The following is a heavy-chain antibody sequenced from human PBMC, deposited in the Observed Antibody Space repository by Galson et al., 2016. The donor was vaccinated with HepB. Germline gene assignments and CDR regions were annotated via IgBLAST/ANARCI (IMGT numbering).Heavy chain of an antibody. J-gene: IGHJ6*03. D-gene: IGHD3-3*01. Sequence: SLRLSCAASGFMFGDYWMTWVRQATGRGLEWVANIRRDGSQINYMDSVKGRFSISRDNAKNSLSLQMNSLRVDDTAVYFCARDQRDGFFWSDYSYYMDVWGQGTTVTVSS. CDR1: GFMFGDYW. CDR2: IRRDGSQI. CDR3: ARDQRDGFFWSDYSYYMDV. V-gene: IGHV3-7*01.